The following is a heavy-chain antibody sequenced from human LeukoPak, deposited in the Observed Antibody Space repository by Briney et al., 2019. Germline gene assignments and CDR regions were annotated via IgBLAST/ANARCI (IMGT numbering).Heavy chain of an antibody. CDR3: ARDASPIRYCSSTSCAMGVFDP. CDR2: INPSGGST. Sequence: GASVKVSCKASGYTFTSYYMHWVRQAPGQGLEWMGIINPSGGSTSYAQKFQGRVTMTRDMSTSTVHMELSSLRSEDTAVYYCARDASPIRYCSSTSCAMGVFDPWGQGTLVTVSS. D-gene: IGHD2-2*01. J-gene: IGHJ5*02. V-gene: IGHV1-46*01. CDR1: GYTFTSYY.